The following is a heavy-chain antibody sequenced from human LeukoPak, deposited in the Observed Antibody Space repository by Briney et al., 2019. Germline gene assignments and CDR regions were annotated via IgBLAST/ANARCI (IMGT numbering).Heavy chain of an antibody. CDR1: GGSISSSGYY. D-gene: IGHD3-22*01. CDR3: ARQIYYDRSGYFYFN. Sequence: PSETQSLTCTVSGGSISSSGYYWGWIRQPPGKGLECIGIMSYSGSTYYNPSLNSRVTMSVDTSKNHFSLKLSSVTAADTAVYYCARQIYYDRSGYFYFNWGQGTLVTVSS. J-gene: IGHJ4*02. V-gene: IGHV4-39*01. CDR2: MSYSGST.